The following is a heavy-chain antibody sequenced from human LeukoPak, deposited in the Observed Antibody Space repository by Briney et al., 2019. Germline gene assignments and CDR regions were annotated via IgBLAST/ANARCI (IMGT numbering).Heavy chain of an antibody. V-gene: IGHV4-34*01. Sequence: SETLSLTCAVYGGSFNGYYWSWIRQPPGKGLEWIGEINHSGSTNYNPSLKSRVTISVDTSKNQFSLKLSSVTAADTAVYYCARGVGTVTTELDYWGQGTLVTVSS. J-gene: IGHJ4*02. CDR3: ARGVGTVTTELDY. D-gene: IGHD4-11*01. CDR1: GGSFNGYY. CDR2: INHSGST.